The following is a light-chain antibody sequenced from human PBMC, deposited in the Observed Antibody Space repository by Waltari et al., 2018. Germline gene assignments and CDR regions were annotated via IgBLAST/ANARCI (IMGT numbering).Light chain of an antibody. J-gene: IGLJ3*02. CDR3: CSYAGSSTSV. V-gene: IGLV2-23*01. CDR1: SSDVGSYNL. Sequence: QSALTQPASVSRSPGPSLTLSSTGTSSDVGSYNLVSWYQQHPGKAPKLMIYEGSKRPSGVSNRFSGSKSGNTASLTISGLQAEDEADYYCCSYAGSSTSVFGGGTKLTVL. CDR2: EGS.